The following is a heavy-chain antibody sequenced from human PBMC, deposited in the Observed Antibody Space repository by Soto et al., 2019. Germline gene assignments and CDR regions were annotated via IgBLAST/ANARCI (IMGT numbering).Heavy chain of an antibody. V-gene: IGHV1-69*01. Sequence: QVQLVQSGAEVKKPGSSVKVSCKASGGTFSSYAISWVRQAPGQGLEWMGGIIPIFGTANYAQKFQGRVTITADESTSTAYMELSSLRSEDTAVYYCAIPISLQGGGRYYYYGMDVWGQGTTVTVSS. J-gene: IGHJ6*02. D-gene: IGHD3-16*01. CDR1: GGTFSSYA. CDR3: AIPISLQGGGRYYYYGMDV. CDR2: IIPIFGTA.